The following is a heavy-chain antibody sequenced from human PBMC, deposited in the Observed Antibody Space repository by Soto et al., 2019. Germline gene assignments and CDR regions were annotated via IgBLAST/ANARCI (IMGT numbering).Heavy chain of an antibody. J-gene: IGHJ4*02. V-gene: IGHV3-15*07. Sequence: EVQVVESGGGLVQPGGSLRLSCVVSGLTFSDAWLNWVRLAPGKGLEWVGRIKRRSSGDYAAPVKGRFTNSRDDSQKIMYLQMNSMTTDDTGVYYCIWESKFFSAWRWGLGTLVIVSS. CDR1: GLTFSDAW. CDR3: IWESKFFSAWR. CDR2: IKRRSSG. D-gene: IGHD1-26*01.